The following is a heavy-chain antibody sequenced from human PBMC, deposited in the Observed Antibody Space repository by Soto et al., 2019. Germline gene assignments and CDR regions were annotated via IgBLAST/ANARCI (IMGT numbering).Heavy chain of an antibody. Sequence: PGGSLRLSCAASGFPLSSYLIRWVRQAPGEGLVWVSGIKTDGSNTFYADSVKGRFTISRDNSKNTLLLQMNSLGAEDTAVYYCAKDSNKYSSSLRGRYFDYWGQGIGVTVSS. D-gene: IGHD4-4*01. CDR2: IKTDGSNT. V-gene: IGHV3-74*01. J-gene: IGHJ4*02. CDR1: GFPLSSYL. CDR3: AKDSNKYSSSLRGRYFDY.